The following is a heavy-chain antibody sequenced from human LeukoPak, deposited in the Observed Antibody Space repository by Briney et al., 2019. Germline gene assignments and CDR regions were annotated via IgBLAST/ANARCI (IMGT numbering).Heavy chain of an antibody. CDR2: INPNSGGT. J-gene: IGHJ3*02. CDR1: GYTFTGHY. Sequence: ASVKVSCKASGYTFTGHYMHWVRQAPGQGLEWMGWINPNSGGTNYAQKFQGRVTMTRDTSISTAYMELSRLRSDDTAVYYCARDLEWLYPGGAFDIWGQGTMVTASS. CDR3: ARDLEWLYPGGAFDI. D-gene: IGHD3-3*01. V-gene: IGHV1-2*02.